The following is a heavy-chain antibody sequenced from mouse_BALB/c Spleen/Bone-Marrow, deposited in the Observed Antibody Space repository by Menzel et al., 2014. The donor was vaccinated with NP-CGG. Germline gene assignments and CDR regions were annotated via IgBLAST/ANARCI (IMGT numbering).Heavy chain of an antibody. V-gene: IGHV1-69*02. CDR1: GYTFTDYW. CDR3: ARTAY. J-gene: IGHJ3*01. CDR2: IDPSDSET. Sequence: VKLQESGAELVKPGAPVKLSCKASGYTFTDYWMNWVKQRPGRGLEWIGRIDPSDSETHYNQEFKDKATLTVDKSSTTAYIQLSNLTSEDSAVYYCARTAYWGQGTLVTVSA.